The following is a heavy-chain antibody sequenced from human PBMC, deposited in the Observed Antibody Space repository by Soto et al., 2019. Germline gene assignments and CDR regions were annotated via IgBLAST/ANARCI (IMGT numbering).Heavy chain of an antibody. Sequence: GESLKISCKGSGYTFSNYWIDWVRQTPGKGLEWMGVISLGDSDTRYSPSFEGQVIISVDKSINTAYLQWSSLKASDTAIYYCARRVLQYYYGMDVWGQGTTVTVSS. CDR1: GYTFSNYW. J-gene: IGHJ6*02. CDR2: ISLGDSDT. V-gene: IGHV5-51*01. CDR3: ARRVLQYYYGMDV.